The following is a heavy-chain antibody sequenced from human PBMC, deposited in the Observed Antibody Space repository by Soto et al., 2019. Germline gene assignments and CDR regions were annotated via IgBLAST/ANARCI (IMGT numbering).Heavy chain of an antibody. CDR1: GYTFTNYY. Sequence: QVQLVQSGAEVRKPGASVKVSCKASGYTFTNYYMHWVRQAPGQGLEWMGIINPSGGGTNYAQKFPGRGTMTRDTSTSIRYMELSSLSSDDTAVYYCARGGYIAARPLDYWGQGTLVTVSS. CDR2: INPSGGGT. D-gene: IGHD6-6*01. V-gene: IGHV1-46*01. CDR3: ARGGYIAARPLDY. J-gene: IGHJ4*02.